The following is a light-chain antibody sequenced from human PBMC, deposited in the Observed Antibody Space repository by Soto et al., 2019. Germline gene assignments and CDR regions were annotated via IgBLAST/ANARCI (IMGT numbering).Light chain of an antibody. V-gene: IGKV1-5*01. Sequence: DIQMTQSPSTLSASVGDRVTITCRASQSISRWLAWYQQKPGKDPKLLIYGASSLKRGDPSSFSGSGSGTEFTLTICSLQPYDFATYYCQQYNSYDVWTCGQATKVDIK. CDR1: QSISRW. CDR2: GAS. J-gene: IGKJ1*01. CDR3: QQYNSYDVWT.